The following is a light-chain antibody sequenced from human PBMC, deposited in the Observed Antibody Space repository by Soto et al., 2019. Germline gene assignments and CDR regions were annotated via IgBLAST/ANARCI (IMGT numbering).Light chain of an antibody. V-gene: IGLV1-51*01. CDR1: SSNIGKNY. Sequence: QSVLTQPPSVSAAPGQKVTISCSGASSNIGKNYVSWYQQLPGAAPKLVIFDTNKRPSGIPDRFSGSKSGTSAALDITALQTEDEADYYCGTWDTSLSAVVFGGGTQLTVL. CDR2: DTN. CDR3: GTWDTSLSAVV. J-gene: IGLJ7*01.